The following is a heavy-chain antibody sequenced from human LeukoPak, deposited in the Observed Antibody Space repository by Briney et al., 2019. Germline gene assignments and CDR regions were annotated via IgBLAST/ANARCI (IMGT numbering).Heavy chain of an antibody. CDR2: IYYSGST. V-gene: IGHV4-39*01. CDR1: GGSISSSSYY. Sequence: SETLSLTCTVSGGSISSSSYYWGWIRQPPGKGLEWIGSIYYSGSTYYNPSLKSRVTISVDTSKNQFSLKLSSVTAADTAVYYCVLGYSSGWYPGYWGQGTLVTVSS. CDR3: VLGYSSGWYPGY. J-gene: IGHJ4*02. D-gene: IGHD6-19*01.